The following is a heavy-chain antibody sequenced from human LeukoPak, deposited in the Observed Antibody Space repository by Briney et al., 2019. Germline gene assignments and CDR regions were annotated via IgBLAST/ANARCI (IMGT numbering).Heavy chain of an antibody. V-gene: IGHV3-23*01. CDR3: AKTLGYSGYFSP. CDR1: GFTFNSYA. J-gene: IGHJ5*02. CDR2: ISGGGVNT. D-gene: IGHD5-12*01. Sequence: PGGSLRLSCAASGFTFNSYAMTWVRQAPGKGLEWVSAISGGGVNTYYADSVKGRFTISRDNSKNMLYLQMNSLRAEDTAVCYCAKTLGYSGYFSPWGQGTLVTVSS.